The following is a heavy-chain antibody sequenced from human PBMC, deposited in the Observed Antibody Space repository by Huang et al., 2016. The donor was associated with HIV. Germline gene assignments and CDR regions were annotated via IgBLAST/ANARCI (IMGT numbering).Heavy chain of an antibody. Sequence: EVQLVQSGVEVKKPGESLKISCKGSGFSFTGYWIGWVRQMPGKCREWMGSIFPGNYKTFYRPAFQGQVTISADKYTRTAYLQWSSLKASDSAIYYCAIHDSNDFTFDDWGQGTLVAVSS. CDR2: IFPGNYKT. V-gene: IGHV5-51*03. CDR1: GFSFTGYW. J-gene: IGHJ4*02. D-gene: IGHD5-18*01. CDR3: AIHDSNDFTFDD.